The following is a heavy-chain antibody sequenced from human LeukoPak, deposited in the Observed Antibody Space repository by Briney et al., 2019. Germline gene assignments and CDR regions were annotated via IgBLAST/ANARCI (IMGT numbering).Heavy chain of an antibody. J-gene: IGHJ4*02. Sequence: SVTLSLTCTVSGGSISSYYWSWIRQPPGKGLEWIGYIYYSGSTNYNPSLKSRVTISVDTSKNQFSLRLTSVTAADTAVYHCARWDGYNSQFDYWGQGTLVTVSS. D-gene: IGHD5-24*01. CDR3: ARWDGYNSQFDY. CDR2: IYYSGST. CDR1: GGSISSYY. V-gene: IGHV4-59*01.